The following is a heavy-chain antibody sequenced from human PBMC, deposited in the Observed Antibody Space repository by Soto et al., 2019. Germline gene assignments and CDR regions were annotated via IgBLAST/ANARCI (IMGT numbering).Heavy chain of an antibody. CDR3: ARLRSLPSTIKFGKDFDY. V-gene: IGHV5-10-1*01. CDR2: IEPSDSYI. D-gene: IGHD1-1*01. CDR1: GYNFNNNW. J-gene: IGHJ4*02. Sequence: PGESLKISCTASGYNFNNNWIGWVRQTPGKGLEWMGRIEPSDSYIDYSPSFKGHVTISSDKSIKTVYLQWSSLKASDTAMYYCARLRSLPSTIKFGKDFDYWGQGALVTVPQ.